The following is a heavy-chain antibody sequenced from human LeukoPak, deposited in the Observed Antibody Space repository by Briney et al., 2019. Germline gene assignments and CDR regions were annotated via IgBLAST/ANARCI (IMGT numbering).Heavy chain of an antibody. D-gene: IGHD3-22*01. CDR3: ARDSRGYYYDSSGYYTY. Sequence: GGSLRLSCAASGFTFSSYSMNWVRQAPGKGLEWVSYISSSSSYIYYADSVKGRFTISRDNAKNSLYLQMNSLRAEDTAVYYCARDSRGYYYDSSGYYTYWGQGTLVTVSS. V-gene: IGHV3-21*05. J-gene: IGHJ4*02. CDR1: GFTFSSYS. CDR2: ISSSSSYI.